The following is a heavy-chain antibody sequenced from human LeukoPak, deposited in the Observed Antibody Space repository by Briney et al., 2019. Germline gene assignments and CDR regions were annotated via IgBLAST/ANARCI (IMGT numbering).Heavy chain of an antibody. CDR3: ARDPGDGFWGGFDC. V-gene: IGHV4-31*03. J-gene: IGHJ4*02. CDR1: GGSISSGGYY. CDR2: IYYSGST. Sequence: PSQTLSLTCTVSGGSISSGGYYWSWIRQHPGKGLEWIGYIYYSGSTYYNPSLKSRVTISVDTSKNQFSLKLSSVTAADTAVYYCARDPGDGFWGGFDCWGQGTVVTVST. D-gene: IGHD5-24*01.